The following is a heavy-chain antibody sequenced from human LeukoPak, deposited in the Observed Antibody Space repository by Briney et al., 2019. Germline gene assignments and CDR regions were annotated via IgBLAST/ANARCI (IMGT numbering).Heavy chain of an antibody. CDR2: INPGDSDT. Sequence: GESLKISCKGSGNSFIGSWIGWVRQMPGKGLEWMGIINPGDSDTRYSPSFQGQVIISADKSISTAYLQWSSLKASDTAMYYCARPLTGAMGFDYWGQGTLVTVSS. CDR1: GNSFIGSW. D-gene: IGHD1-7*01. CDR3: ARPLTGAMGFDY. J-gene: IGHJ4*02. V-gene: IGHV5-51*01.